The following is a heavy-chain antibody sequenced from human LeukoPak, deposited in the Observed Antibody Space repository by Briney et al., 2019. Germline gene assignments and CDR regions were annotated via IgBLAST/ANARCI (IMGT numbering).Heavy chain of an antibody. V-gene: IGHV4-34*01. Sequence: SETLSLTCAVYGGSFSGYYWSWIRQPPGKGLEWIGYIYYSGSTYYNPSLKSRVTISVDTSKNQFSLKLSSVTAADTAVYYCARVHDYGDFWFDPWGQGTLVTVSS. CDR2: IYYSGST. CDR3: ARVHDYGDFWFDP. J-gene: IGHJ5*02. D-gene: IGHD4-17*01. CDR1: GGSFSGYY.